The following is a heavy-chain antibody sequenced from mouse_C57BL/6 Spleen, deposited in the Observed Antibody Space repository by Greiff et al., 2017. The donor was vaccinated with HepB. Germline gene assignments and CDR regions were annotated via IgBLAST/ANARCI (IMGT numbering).Heavy chain of an antibody. J-gene: IGHJ4*01. Sequence: VKLQQSGPGLVQPSQRLSITCTVSGFSLTSYGVHWVRQSPGKGLEWLGVIWSGGITDYNAAFISRLSISKDNSKSQVFFKMNSLQADDTAIYYCARNPLSITTVYYAMDYWCQGTSVTVSS. CDR2: IWSGGIT. CDR3: ARNPLSITTVYYAMDY. V-gene: IGHV2-2*01. CDR1: GFSLTSYG. D-gene: IGHD1-1*01.